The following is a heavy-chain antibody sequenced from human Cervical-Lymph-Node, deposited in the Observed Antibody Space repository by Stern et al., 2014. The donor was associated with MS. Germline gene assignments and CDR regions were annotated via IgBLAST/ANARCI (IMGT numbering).Heavy chain of an antibody. D-gene: IGHD5-24*01. J-gene: IGHJ4*02. CDR2: ISSRSSTI. CDR1: GFTFSDYY. V-gene: IGHV3-11*01. CDR3: AREPFRNLQLFSADS. Sequence: QVQLVESGGGLVKPGGSLRLSCAASGFTFSDYYMNWIRQAPGKGLEWVSYISSRSSTIHYADSVKGRFTVSRDNPKNSLYLQMNSLRAEDTAVYFCAREPFRNLQLFSADSWGQGTLVTVSS.